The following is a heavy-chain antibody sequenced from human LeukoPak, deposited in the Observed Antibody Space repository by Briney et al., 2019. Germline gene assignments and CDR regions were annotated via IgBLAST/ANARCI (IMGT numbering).Heavy chain of an antibody. Sequence: ASVKVSCKVSGYTLTELSMHWVRQDPGKGLEWMGGFDPEDGETIYAQKFQGRVTMTEDTSTDTAYMELSSLRSEDTAVYYCATNYASRTALEYWGQGTLVTVSS. V-gene: IGHV1-24*01. D-gene: IGHD2-2*01. CDR3: ATNYASRTALEY. CDR2: FDPEDGET. CDR1: GYTLTELS. J-gene: IGHJ4*02.